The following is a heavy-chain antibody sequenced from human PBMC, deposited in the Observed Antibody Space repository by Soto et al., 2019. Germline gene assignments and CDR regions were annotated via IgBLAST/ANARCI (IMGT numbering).Heavy chain of an antibody. Sequence: SGPTLVNPTQTLTLTCTFSGFSLSTSGVGVGWIRQPPGKALEWHALIYWDDDKRYSPSLKSRLTITKDTSKNQVVLTMTNMDPVDTATYYCAHLYYYESSGYYPFDYWGQGTLVTVSS. CDR3: AHLYYYESSGYYPFDY. V-gene: IGHV2-5*02. CDR1: GFSLSTSGVG. CDR2: IYWDDDK. D-gene: IGHD3-22*01. J-gene: IGHJ4*02.